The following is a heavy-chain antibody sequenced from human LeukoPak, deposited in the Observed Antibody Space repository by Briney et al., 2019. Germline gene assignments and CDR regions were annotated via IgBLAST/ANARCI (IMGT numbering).Heavy chain of an antibody. J-gene: IGHJ5*02. D-gene: IGHD2-15*01. CDR3: ARDPYCSGGSRYSNWFDP. CDR2: ISSSSSYI. V-gene: IGHV3-21*01. CDR1: GFTFSSYS. Sequence: GGSLRLSCAASGFTFSSYSMNWVRQAPGKGLEWVSSISSSSSYIYYADSVKGRFTISRDNAKNSLYLQMNSLRAEDTAVYYCARDPYCSGGSRYSNWFDPWGQGTLVTVSS.